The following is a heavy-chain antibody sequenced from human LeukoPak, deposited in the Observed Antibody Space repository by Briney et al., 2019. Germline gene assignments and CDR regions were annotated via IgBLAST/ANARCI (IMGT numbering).Heavy chain of an antibody. Sequence: PSETLSLTCAVYGGSFSGYYWSWIRQPPGKGLEWIGEINHSGSTNYNPSLKSRVTISVDTSKNQFSLKLSSVTAADTAVYYCARGNRRISGTTSSTPWQYWGQGTLVTVSS. CDR3: ARGNRRISGTTSSTPWQY. V-gene: IGHV4-34*01. J-gene: IGHJ4*02. CDR2: INHSGST. CDR1: GGSFSGYY. D-gene: IGHD2-2*01.